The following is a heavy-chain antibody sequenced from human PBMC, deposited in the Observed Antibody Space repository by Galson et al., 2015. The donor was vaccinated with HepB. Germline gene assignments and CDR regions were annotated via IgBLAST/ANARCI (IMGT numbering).Heavy chain of an antibody. CDR3: ARELWFGELFSPLDY. Sequence: SLRLSCAASGFTLSHYALHWVRQAPGKGLEWVAVISSDGKKTYYADSVEGRFAISRDNSRDTLHLHMNRLTAEDTALYYCARELWFGELFSPLDYWGQGTLVTVSS. D-gene: IGHD3-10*01. CDR2: ISSDGKKT. V-gene: IGHV3-30*09. J-gene: IGHJ4*02. CDR1: GFTLSHYA.